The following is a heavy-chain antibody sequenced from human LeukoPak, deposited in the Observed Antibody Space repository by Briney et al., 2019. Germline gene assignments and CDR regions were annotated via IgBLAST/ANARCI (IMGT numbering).Heavy chain of an antibody. Sequence: SETLSLTCTVSGGSISSGSYYWSWIRQPAGKGLEWIGRIYTSGSTNYNPSLKSRVTISVDTSKNQFSLKLSSVTAADTAVYYCATEAARGRYAFDIWGQGTMVTVSS. J-gene: IGHJ3*02. V-gene: IGHV4-61*02. D-gene: IGHD6-6*01. CDR1: GGSISSGSYY. CDR3: ATEAARGRYAFDI. CDR2: IYTSGST.